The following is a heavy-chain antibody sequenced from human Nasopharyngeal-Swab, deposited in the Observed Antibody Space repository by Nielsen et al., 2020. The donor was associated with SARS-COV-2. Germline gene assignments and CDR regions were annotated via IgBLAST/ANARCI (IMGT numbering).Heavy chain of an antibody. CDR3: ARDDSSGYYGY. CDR1: GFTLNNAW. CDR2: ISGSGSTI. Sequence: GESLKISCAASGFTLNNAWMSWVRQAPGKGLEGVSYISGSGSTIYYADSVKGRFTMSRDNAKNSVYLQMNSLRAEDTAVYYCARDDSSGYYGYWGQGTLVTVSS. D-gene: IGHD3-22*01. J-gene: IGHJ4*02. V-gene: IGHV3-11*01.